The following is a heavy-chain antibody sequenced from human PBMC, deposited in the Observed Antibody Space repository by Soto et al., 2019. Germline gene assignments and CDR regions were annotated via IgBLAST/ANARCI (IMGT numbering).Heavy chain of an antibody. V-gene: IGHV1-18*01. J-gene: IGHJ5*02. CDR3: ARDPHEFWTSYWFDP. Sequence: VSVKVSCKASGYTFNTYGINWVRQAPGQGLELMGWISAYDGKTTYAEKFQGRVTLTTDTSTSTAYMELRSLRSDDTAIYYCARDPHEFWTSYWFDPWGQGTQVTVSS. CDR1: GYTFNTYG. D-gene: IGHD3-3*01. CDR2: ISAYDGKT.